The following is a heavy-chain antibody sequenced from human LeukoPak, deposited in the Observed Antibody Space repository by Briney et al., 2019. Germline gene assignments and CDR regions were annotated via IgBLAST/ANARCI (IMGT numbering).Heavy chain of an antibody. J-gene: IGHJ4*02. CDR3: GRGAALNWNSGGIDY. Sequence: GGSLRLSCAASGFAFTNYFMTWVRQAPGTGLEWVALIRQDGSDKYYVDSVKGRFTISRDNANNLLFLQMNSLRVDDTAVYYCGRGAALNWNSGGIDYWGQGTLVTVSS. CDR2: IRQDGSDK. CDR1: GFAFTNYF. D-gene: IGHD1-1*01. V-gene: IGHV3-7*01.